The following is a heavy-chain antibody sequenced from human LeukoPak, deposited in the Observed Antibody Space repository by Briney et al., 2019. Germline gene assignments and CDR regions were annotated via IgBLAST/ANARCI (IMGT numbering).Heavy chain of an antibody. Sequence: PSETLSLTCTVSGGSISSGSYYWSWIRQPAGKGLEWIGRMYISGNTNYNPSLKSRVTISVDTSKNQFSLRLSSVTAADTALYYCARGNYFFDYWGQGTLVSVSS. J-gene: IGHJ4*02. V-gene: IGHV4-61*02. CDR1: GGSISSGSYY. CDR3: ARGNYFFDY. CDR2: MYISGNT.